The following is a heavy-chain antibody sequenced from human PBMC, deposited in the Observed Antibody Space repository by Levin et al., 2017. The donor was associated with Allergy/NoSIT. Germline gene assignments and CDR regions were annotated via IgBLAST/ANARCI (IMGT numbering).Heavy chain of an antibody. CDR1: GFTFSDYY. V-gene: IGHV3-11*01. CDR2: ISSSGSTI. D-gene: IGHD2-2*01. Sequence: GGSLRLSCAASGFTFSDYYMSWIRQAPGKGLEWVSYISSSGSTIYYADSVKGRFTISRDNAKNSLYLQMNSLRAEDTAVYYCARATGYCSSTSCWDYYYGMDVWGQGTTVTVSS. CDR3: ARATGYCSSTSCWDYYYGMDV. J-gene: IGHJ6*02.